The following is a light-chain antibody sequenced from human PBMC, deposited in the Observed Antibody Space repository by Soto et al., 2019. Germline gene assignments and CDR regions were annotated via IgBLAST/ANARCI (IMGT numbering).Light chain of an antibody. Sequence: SYELTQPPSVSVAPGKTASIACGGNDIGSKGVHGYQQKPGQAPVLVIYSDTDLPPVIPERFSGSNSANLATLTISRVEAGDEADYYCQVWDSGSSHVVFGGGTTLTVL. J-gene: IGLJ2*01. CDR2: SDT. V-gene: IGLV3-21*01. CDR3: QVWDSGSSHVV. CDR1: DIGSKG.